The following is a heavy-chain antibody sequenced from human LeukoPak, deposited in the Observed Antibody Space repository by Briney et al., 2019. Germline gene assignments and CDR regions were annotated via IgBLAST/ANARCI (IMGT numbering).Heavy chain of an antibody. D-gene: IGHD2-15*01. CDR2: ISGSGGST. J-gene: IGHJ5*02. CDR1: GFTFSSYA. V-gene: IGHV3-23*01. CDR3: AKTPNYPVRMNWFDP. Sequence: GGSLRLSCAASGFTFSSYAMSWVRQAPGKGLEWVSAISGSGGSTYYADSVKGRFTISRDNSKNTLYLQMNSLRAEDTAVYYCAKTPNYPVRMNWFDPWGQGTLVTVSS.